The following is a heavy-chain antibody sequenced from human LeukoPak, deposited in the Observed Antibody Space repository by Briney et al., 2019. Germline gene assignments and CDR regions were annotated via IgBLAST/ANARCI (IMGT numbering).Heavy chain of an antibody. J-gene: IGHJ3*02. V-gene: IGHV3-7*03. CDR2: IKQDGSEK. CDR3: AKGRAAAVSDAFDI. CDR1: GFTFSSYW. Sequence: GGSLRLSCAASGFTFSSYWMSWVRQAPGKGLEWVANIKQDGSEKYYVDSVKGRFTISRDNAKNSLYLQMNSLRAEDMALYYCAKGRAAAVSDAFDIWGQGTMVTVSS. D-gene: IGHD6-13*01.